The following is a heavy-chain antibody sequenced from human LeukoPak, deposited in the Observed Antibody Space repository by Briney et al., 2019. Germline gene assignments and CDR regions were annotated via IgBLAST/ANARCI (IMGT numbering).Heavy chain of an antibody. CDR2: FYKGDST. CDR1: GFSVSNSY. J-gene: IGHJ4*02. Sequence: PGGSLRLSCAASGFSVSNSYMYWVRQAPGKGLEWVSFFYKGDSTYYAGSVRGRFTISRDKNTLYLLMNSLIPEDTAVYYCAREVVSSPSYFDSWGQRTLVTVSS. D-gene: IGHD2-15*01. CDR3: AREVVSSPSYFDS. V-gene: IGHV3-53*01.